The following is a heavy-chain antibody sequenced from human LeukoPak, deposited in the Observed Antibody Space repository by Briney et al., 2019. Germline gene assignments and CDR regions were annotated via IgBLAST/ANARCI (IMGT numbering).Heavy chain of an antibody. CDR2: INPNSGGT. J-gene: IGHJ5*02. V-gene: IGHV1-2*02. Sequence: ASVKVSCKASGYTFTGYYLRWVRQAPGQGLEWMGWINPNSGGTNYAQNFQGRVTMTRDTSISTAYMELSRLRSDDTAVYYCARDVGGGSLNWFDPWGQGTLVSVSS. CDR3: ARDVGGGSLNWFDP. CDR1: GYTFTGYY. D-gene: IGHD2-15*01.